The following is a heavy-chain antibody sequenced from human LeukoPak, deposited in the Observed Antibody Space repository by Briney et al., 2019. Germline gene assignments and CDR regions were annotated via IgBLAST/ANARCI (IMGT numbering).Heavy chain of an antibody. CDR1: GGSINNNDW. V-gene: IGHV4-4*02. D-gene: IGHD1-26*01. Sequence: ETLSLTCAVSGGSINNNDWWSWVRQPPGKGLEWIGEISRSGSTNYNPSLKSRVTISVDKSKNQFSLKLSSVTAADTAVYYCARRVVGATRGGFDYWGQGTLVTVSS. J-gene: IGHJ4*02. CDR3: ARRVVGATRGGFDY. CDR2: ISRSGST.